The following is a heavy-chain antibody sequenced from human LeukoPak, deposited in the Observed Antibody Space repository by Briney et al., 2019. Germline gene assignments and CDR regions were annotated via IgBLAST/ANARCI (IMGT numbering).Heavy chain of an antibody. V-gene: IGHV4-61*02. CDR1: GGSLSSGSYY. Sequence: SETLSLTCTVSGGSLSSGSYYWSWIRQPAGKGLEWIGRIYTSGSTNYNPSLKSRVTISVDTSKNQFSLKLSSVTAADTAVYYCARDYGSPKYYYYMDVWGKGTTVTVSS. D-gene: IGHD4-17*01. CDR3: ARDYGSPKYYYYMDV. J-gene: IGHJ6*03. CDR2: IYTSGST.